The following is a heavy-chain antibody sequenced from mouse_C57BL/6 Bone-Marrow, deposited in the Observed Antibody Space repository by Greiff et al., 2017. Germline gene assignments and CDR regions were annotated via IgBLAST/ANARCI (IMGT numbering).Heavy chain of an antibody. D-gene: IGHD2-3*01. Sequence: VKLVEPGPGLVAPSQSLSITCTVSGFPLTSYAISWVRQPPGKGLEWLGVIWTGGGTNYNSALKSRLSISKDNSKSQVFLKMNSLQTDDTDRYYCDRSDGYLYYFDYWGQGTTLTVSS. J-gene: IGHJ2*01. CDR3: DRSDGYLYYFDY. CDR2: IWTGGGT. CDR1: GFPLTSYA. V-gene: IGHV2-9-1*01.